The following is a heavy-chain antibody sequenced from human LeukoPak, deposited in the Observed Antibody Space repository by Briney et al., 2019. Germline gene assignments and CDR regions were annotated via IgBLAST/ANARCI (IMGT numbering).Heavy chain of an antibody. CDR1: GYTFTSHG. CDR3: ARHGSGSYYNLPTDY. V-gene: IGHV1-18*01. D-gene: IGHD3-10*01. Sequence: ASVKVSCKASGYTFTSHGISWVRQAPGQGLEWMGWISAYNGNTNYAQKLQGRVTMTTDTSTSTAYMELRSLRSDDTAVYYCARHGSGSYYNLPTDYWGQGTLVTVSS. J-gene: IGHJ4*02. CDR2: ISAYNGNT.